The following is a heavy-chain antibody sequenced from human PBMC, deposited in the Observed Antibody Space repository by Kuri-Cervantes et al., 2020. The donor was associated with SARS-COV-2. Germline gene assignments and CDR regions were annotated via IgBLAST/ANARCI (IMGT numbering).Heavy chain of an antibody. CDR2: ISGSGGST. J-gene: IGHJ4*02. Sequence: GESLKISCAASGFTFSSYAMSWVRRAPGKGLEWVSAISGSGGSTYYADSVKGRFTISRDNSKNTLYLQMNSLRAEDTAVYYCAKASVTAAAPFDYWGQGTLVTVSS. D-gene: IGHD6-13*01. V-gene: IGHV3-23*01. CDR3: AKASVTAAAPFDY. CDR1: GFTFSSYA.